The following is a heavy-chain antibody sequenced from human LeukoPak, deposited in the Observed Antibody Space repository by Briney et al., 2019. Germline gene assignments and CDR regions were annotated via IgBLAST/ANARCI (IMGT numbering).Heavy chain of an antibody. D-gene: IGHD1-26*01. CDR1: GYTFTSYY. V-gene: IGHV1-46*01. Sequence: GASVKVSCKASGYTFTSYYMHWVRQAPGQGLEWMGIINPSGGSTSYAQKFQGRVTMTRDTSTSTVYMELSSLRSEDTAVYYCARVVGWELLQFWFDPWGQGTLVTVSS. J-gene: IGHJ5*02. CDR3: ARVVGWELLQFWFDP. CDR2: INPSGGST.